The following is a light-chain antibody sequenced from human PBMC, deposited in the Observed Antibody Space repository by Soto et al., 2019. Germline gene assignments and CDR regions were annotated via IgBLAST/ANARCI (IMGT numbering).Light chain of an antibody. CDR3: RQYYITVH. Sequence: IVMTQSPDSLAVSLGERATINCKSSQSLLYSPNHKNYLAWYQPKPGQPPKLLIYWASTRASGVPDRIRGSGSGTDFTLTISSLHAEDMAVYYCRQYYITVHFGQWTRLEI. V-gene: IGKV4-1*01. J-gene: IGKJ2*01. CDR1: QSLLYSPNHKNY. CDR2: WAS.